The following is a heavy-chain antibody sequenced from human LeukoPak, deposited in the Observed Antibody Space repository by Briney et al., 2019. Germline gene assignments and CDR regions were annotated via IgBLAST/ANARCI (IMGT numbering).Heavy chain of an antibody. Sequence: ASVKVSCKASGYTFTSYGISWVRQAPGQGLEWMGWISAYNGSTNYAQKLQGRVTMTTDTSTSTAYMELRSLRSDDTAVYYCARAESGYSYGYGMDVWGQGTTVTVSS. CDR1: GYTFTSYG. CDR2: ISAYNGST. J-gene: IGHJ6*02. D-gene: IGHD5-18*01. CDR3: ARAESGYSYGYGMDV. V-gene: IGHV1-18*01.